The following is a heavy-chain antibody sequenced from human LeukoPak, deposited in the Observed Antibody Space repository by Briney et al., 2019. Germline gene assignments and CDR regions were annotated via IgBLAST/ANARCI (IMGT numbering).Heavy chain of an antibody. CDR1: GYTFTGYY. V-gene: IGHV1-2*02. CDR3: ARGSAITMVRGVIDY. Sequence: ASVKVSCKASGYTFTGYYMHWVRQAPGQGLEWMGWINPNSGGTNYAQKFQSRVTMTRDTSISTAYMELSRLRSDDTAVYYCARGSAITMVRGVIDYWGQGTLVTVSS. J-gene: IGHJ4*02. D-gene: IGHD3-10*01. CDR2: INPNSGGT.